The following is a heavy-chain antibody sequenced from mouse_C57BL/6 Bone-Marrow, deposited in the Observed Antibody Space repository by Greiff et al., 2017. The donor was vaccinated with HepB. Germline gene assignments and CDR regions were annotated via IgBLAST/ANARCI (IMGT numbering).Heavy chain of an antibody. CDR2: INPSTGGT. CDR1: GYSFTGYY. D-gene: IGHD1-3*01. J-gene: IGHJ4*01. Sequence: EVQLQQSGPELVKPGASVKISCKASGYSFTGYYMNWMKQSPEKSLEWIGEINPSTGGTTYNQKFKAKATLTVDKSSSTAYMQLKSLTSEDSAVYYCAREEWAMDYWGQGTSVTVSS. V-gene: IGHV1-42*01. CDR3: AREEWAMDY.